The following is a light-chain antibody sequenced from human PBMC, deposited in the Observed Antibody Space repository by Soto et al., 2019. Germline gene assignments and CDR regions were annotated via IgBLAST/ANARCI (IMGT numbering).Light chain of an antibody. V-gene: IGLV3-21*02. Sequence: SYDLTQPPSVSVAPGQTARITCGGNNIGSKSVHWYQQKPGQAPALVVYDDTDRPSGIPERFSGSNSGNTATLTISRVEGGDEADFYCQVWDTSSDQYVFGTGTKVTVL. CDR2: DDT. CDR1: NIGSKS. CDR3: QVWDTSSDQYV. J-gene: IGLJ1*01.